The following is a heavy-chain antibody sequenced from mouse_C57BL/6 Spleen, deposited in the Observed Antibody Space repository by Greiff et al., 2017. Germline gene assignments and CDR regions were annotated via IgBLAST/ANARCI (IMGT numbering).Heavy chain of an antibody. V-gene: IGHV1-53*01. Sequence: VQLQQPGTELVKPGASVKMSCKASGYTFTSYWMHWVKQRPGQGLEWIGNINPSNGGTNYNEKVKSKATLTVDKASSTAYMKLSSLTSEDSAVYYCARGGYYGSGHFDYGGQGTTRTVSS. CDR3: ARGGYYGSGHFDY. D-gene: IGHD1-1*01. J-gene: IGHJ2*01. CDR2: INPSNGGT. CDR1: GYTFTSYW.